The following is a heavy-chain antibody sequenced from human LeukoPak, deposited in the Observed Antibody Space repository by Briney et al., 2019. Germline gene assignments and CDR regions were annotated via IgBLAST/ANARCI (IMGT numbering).Heavy chain of an antibody. CDR2: ISYDGSNK. D-gene: IGHD3-16*01. CDR3: ARWGDAFDI. J-gene: IGHJ3*02. CDR1: GFTFSSYA. Sequence: PGRSLRLSCAASGFTFSSYAMHWVRQAPGKGLEWVAVISYDGSNKYYADSVKGRFTISRDNSKNTLYLQMNSLRAEDTAVYYCARWGDAFDIWGQGTMVTVSS. V-gene: IGHV3-30*04.